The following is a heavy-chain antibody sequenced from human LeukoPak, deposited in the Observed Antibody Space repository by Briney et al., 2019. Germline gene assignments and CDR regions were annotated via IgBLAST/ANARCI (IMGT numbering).Heavy chain of an antibody. V-gene: IGHV1-8*01. J-gene: IGHJ4*02. CDR2: MNPNSGNT. CDR1: GYTFTSYD. D-gene: IGHD5-24*01. CDR3: SLDGYNGVGFDY. Sequence: ASVKVSCKASGYTFTSYDINWVRQATGQGLEWMGWMNPNSGNTGYAQKFQGRVTMTRNTSISTAYMELSSLRSEDTAVYYCSLDGYNGVGFDYWGQGTLVTVSS.